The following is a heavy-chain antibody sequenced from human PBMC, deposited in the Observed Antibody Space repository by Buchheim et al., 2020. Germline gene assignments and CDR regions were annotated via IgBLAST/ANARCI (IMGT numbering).Heavy chain of an antibody. CDR2: ISSSSSTI. CDR1: GFTFSSYS. CDR3: AREDALYYYGMDV. V-gene: IGHV3-48*01. J-gene: IGHJ6*02. Sequence: EVQLVESGGGLVQPGGSLRLSCAASGFTFSSYSMNWVRQAPGKGLEWVSYISSSSSTIYYADSVKGRFTISRDNAKNSLYLQRNSLRAEDTAVYYCAREDALYYYGMDVWGQGTT.